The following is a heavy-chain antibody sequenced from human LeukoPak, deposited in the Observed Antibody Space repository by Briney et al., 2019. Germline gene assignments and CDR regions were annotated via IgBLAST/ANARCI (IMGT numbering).Heavy chain of an antibody. Sequence: GASVKVSCKVSGYTLTELSMHWVRQAPGKGLEWMGGFDPEDGETIYAQKFQGRVTMTEDTSTDTAYMELSSLRSEDTAVYYCATGFFTTIFGVVTDYWGQGTLVTASS. J-gene: IGHJ4*02. CDR1: GYTLTELS. CDR2: FDPEDGET. D-gene: IGHD3-3*01. V-gene: IGHV1-24*01. CDR3: ATGFFTTIFGVVTDY.